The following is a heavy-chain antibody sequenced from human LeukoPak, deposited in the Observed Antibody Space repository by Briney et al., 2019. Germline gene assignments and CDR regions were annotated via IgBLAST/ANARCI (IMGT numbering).Heavy chain of an antibody. Sequence: SETLSLTCTVSGGSINSGSYYWSWIRQPAGKGLEWIGRTYSSGSTNYNPSLKGRVTISVDTSKNQFSLNLRSVTAADTAVYYCARGLGIGKDYFDCWGQGTLVTVSS. CDR2: TYSSGST. J-gene: IGHJ4*02. D-gene: IGHD7-27*01. V-gene: IGHV4-61*02. CDR3: ARGLGIGKDYFDC. CDR1: GGSINSGSYY.